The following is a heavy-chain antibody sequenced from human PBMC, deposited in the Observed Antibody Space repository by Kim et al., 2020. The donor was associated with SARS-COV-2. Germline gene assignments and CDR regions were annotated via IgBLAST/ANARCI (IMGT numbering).Heavy chain of an antibody. CDR1: GGSISSSTYY. D-gene: IGHD3-3*01. J-gene: IGHJ5*02. CDR2: IYYSGSI. Sequence: SETLSLTCTVSGGSISSSTYYLGWIRQPPGKGLEWIGSIYYSGSIYYNPSLESRVTISVDTPNYQFSLKLSSVTAADTAVYYCARSYDLLSAYPNNYFDPWGQGTLVTVSS. CDR3: ARSYDLLSAYPNNYFDP. V-gene: IGHV4-39*01.